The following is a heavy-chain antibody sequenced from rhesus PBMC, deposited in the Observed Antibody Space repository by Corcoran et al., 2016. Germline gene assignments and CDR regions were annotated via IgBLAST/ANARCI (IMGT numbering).Heavy chain of an antibody. CDR2: INSGRGST. CDR1: GFTFSSYG. D-gene: IGHD4-35*01. V-gene: IGHV3S5*01. Sequence: EVQLVETGGGLVQPGGSLKLSCAASGFTFSSYGMSWFRQAQGKGLEWVSAINSGRGSTYYADTVKGRFTISRDNSNNTRSLQMNSLRAEDTAVYYCAKDHSYGNYGGYFDYWGQGVLVTVSS. J-gene: IGHJ4*01. CDR3: AKDHSYGNYGGYFDY.